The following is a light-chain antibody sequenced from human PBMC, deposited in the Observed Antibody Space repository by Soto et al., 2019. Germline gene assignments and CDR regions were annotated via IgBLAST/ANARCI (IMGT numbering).Light chain of an antibody. CDR2: GAF. Sequence: EIVLTQSPGTLSLSPGERATLSCGASHSVSSSYLAWYQQKPGQAPRLLIYGAFSRATGIPDRFSGSGSGTDFTLTISRLEPEVFAVYYCQQYGSSPPLTFGQGTRLEIK. CDR1: HSVSSSY. V-gene: IGKV3-20*01. CDR3: QQYGSSPPLT. J-gene: IGKJ5*01.